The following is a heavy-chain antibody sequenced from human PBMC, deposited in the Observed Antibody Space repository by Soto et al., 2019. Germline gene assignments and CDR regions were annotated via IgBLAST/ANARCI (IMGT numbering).Heavy chain of an antibody. D-gene: IGHD2-8*02. V-gene: IGHV1-3*01. CDR1: GFTFSDTL. J-gene: IGHJ3*01. CDR3: ARDILSVGPRANDAFDV. Sequence: QVQLVQSGAEVQKPGASVNISCQASGFTFSDTLINWVRQGPGQRLEWMGWINPANGNTRYSESFQGRVTISSLSSASTAHVALSDLTSEDTAVYYCARDILSVGPRANDAFDVWGQGTMITVSS. CDR2: INPANGNT.